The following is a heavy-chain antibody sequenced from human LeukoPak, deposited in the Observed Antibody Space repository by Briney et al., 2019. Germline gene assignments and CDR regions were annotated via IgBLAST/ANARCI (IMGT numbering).Heavy chain of an antibody. D-gene: IGHD3-3*01. CDR1: GYTFTSYA. V-gene: IGHV1-3*01. CDR3: AKGAASLRFLEWLNEAWFDP. J-gene: IGHJ5*02. CDR2: INAGNGNT. Sequence: GASVKVSCKASGYTFTSYALHWVRQAPGQRLEWMGWINAGNGNTKYSQKFQGRVTITRDTSANTAYMELSSLRSEDTAVYYRAKGAASLRFLEWLNEAWFDPWGQGTLVTVSS.